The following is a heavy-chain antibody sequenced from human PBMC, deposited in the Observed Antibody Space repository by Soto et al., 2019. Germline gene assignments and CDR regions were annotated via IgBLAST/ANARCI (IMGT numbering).Heavy chain of an antibody. CDR1: GASVSSHSDA. CDR3: AISPFYY. CDR2: TYYRSKWYN. Sequence: QTLSLTRAVSGASVSSHSDACYWIRHSQSRGLDWLGRTYYRSKWYNDYAVSMRSRITINPDTTKNQFSLQLHSPTPEDSAFYYFAISPFYYWGQGILAPVSS. J-gene: IGHJ4*02. V-gene: IGHV6-1*01.